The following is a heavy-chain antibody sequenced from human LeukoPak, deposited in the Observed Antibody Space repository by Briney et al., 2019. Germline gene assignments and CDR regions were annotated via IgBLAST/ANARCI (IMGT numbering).Heavy chain of an antibody. Sequence: GGSLRLSCAASGFTFSSYSMNWVRQAPGKGLEWVSSISSSSSYIYYADSVKGRFTISRDNAKNSLYLQMNSLRAEDTAVYYCASYYGSGSYRKAIFDYWGQGTLVTVSS. CDR2: ISSSSSYI. D-gene: IGHD3-10*01. CDR1: GFTFSSYS. V-gene: IGHV3-21*01. J-gene: IGHJ4*02. CDR3: ASYYGSGSYRKAIFDY.